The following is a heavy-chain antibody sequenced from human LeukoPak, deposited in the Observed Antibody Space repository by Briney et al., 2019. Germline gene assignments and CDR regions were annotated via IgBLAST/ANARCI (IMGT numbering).Heavy chain of an antibody. CDR1: GYMFTGYY. V-gene: IGHV1-2*02. D-gene: IGHD2-21*01. CDR2: INPNSGGT. Sequence: ASVKVSCKASGYMFTGYYMHWVRQDPGQGLEWMGWINPNSGGTNYAQKFQGSVTMTRDTSISTAYMELSRLRSDDTAVYYCARGCATSLLPSFYYYMDVWGKGTTVTISS. CDR3: ARGCATSLLPSFYYYMDV. J-gene: IGHJ6*03.